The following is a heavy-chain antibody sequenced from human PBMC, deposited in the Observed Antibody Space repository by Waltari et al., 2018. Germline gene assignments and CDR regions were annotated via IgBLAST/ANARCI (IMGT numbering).Heavy chain of an antibody. D-gene: IGHD6-19*01. CDR3: ARDRYDSSGWYGAFDI. CDR1: GGSISSYY. J-gene: IGHJ3*02. Sequence: QVQLQESGPGLVKPSETLSLTCTVSGGSISSYYWSWIRQPPGKGLEGIGYVYYSGRTKSHRSLRSRVTIAVATSKIKFSLKLCYVTAADTAVYYCARDRYDSSGWYGAFDIWGQGTMVTVSS. V-gene: IGHV4-59*01. CDR2: VYYSGRT.